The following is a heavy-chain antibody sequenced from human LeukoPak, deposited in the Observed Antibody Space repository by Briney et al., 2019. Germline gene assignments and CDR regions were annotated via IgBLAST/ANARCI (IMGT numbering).Heavy chain of an antibody. J-gene: IGHJ4*02. Sequence: QPGGSLRLSCAASGFTFSSYAMHWVRQAPGKGLEWVAVISYDGSNKYYADSVKGRFTISRDNSKNTLYLQMNSLRAEDTAVYYCAREGTGSSLDYWGQGTLSPSPQ. CDR3: AREGTGSSLDY. CDR1: GFTFSSYA. V-gene: IGHV3-30*04. CDR2: ISYDGSNK. D-gene: IGHD1-26*01.